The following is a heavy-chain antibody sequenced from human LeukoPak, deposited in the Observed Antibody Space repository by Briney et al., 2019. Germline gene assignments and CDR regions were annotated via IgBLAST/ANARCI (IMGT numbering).Heavy chain of an antibody. J-gene: IGHJ4*02. V-gene: IGHV3-30*02. Sequence: GGSLRLSCAASGFTFSSYGMHWVRQAPGKGLEWVAFIRYDGSNKYYADSVKGRFTISRDNSKNTLYLQMNSLRAEDTAVYYCAKDPILYYYGSGSYGDYWGQGTLVTVSS. CDR2: IRYDGSNK. D-gene: IGHD3-10*01. CDR1: GFTFSSYG. CDR3: AKDPILYYYGSGSYGDY.